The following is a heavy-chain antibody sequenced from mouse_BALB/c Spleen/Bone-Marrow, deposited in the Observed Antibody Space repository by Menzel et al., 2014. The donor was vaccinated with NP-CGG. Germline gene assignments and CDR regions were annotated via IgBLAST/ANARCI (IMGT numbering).Heavy chain of an antibody. D-gene: IGHD1-1*02. CDR2: IWNGGST. J-gene: IGHJ2*01. Sequence: VKLVESGPGLVAPSQSLSITCTVSGFSLSRYNVHWVRQPPGKGLEWLGMIWNGGSTDYNSALKSRLSISKDNSKSQVFLKMNSLQTDDTAMYYCARNYYGIPYYFDYWGQGTPLTVTS. CDR3: ARNYYGIPYYFDY. V-gene: IGHV2-6-4*01. CDR1: GFSLSRYN.